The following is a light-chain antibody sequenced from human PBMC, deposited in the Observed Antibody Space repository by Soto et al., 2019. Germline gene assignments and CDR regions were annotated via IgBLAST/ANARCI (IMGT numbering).Light chain of an antibody. V-gene: IGLV4-69*01. CDR1: SGHSSYA. Sequence: QPVLTQSPSASASLGASVKLTCTLSSGHSSYAIAWHRQQPEKGPRYLMKLNSDGSHSKGDGIPDRFSGSSSGAERYLTIASLQSEDEADYYCQTWGTDIQVFGTGTKLTVL. CDR2: LNSDGSH. CDR3: QTWGTDIQV. J-gene: IGLJ1*01.